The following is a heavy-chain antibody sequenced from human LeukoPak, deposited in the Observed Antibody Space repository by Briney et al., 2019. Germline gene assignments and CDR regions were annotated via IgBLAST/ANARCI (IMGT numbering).Heavy chain of an antibody. CDR3: TRQMVVTAIHDYYYYMDV. Sequence: GGSLRLSCAASGFTFSGSAMHWVRQASGKGLEWVGRIRSKANSYATAYAASVKGRFTISRDDSKNTAYLQMNSLKTEDTAVYYCTRQMVVTAIHDYYYYMDVWGKGTTVTISS. D-gene: IGHD2-21*02. V-gene: IGHV3-73*01. J-gene: IGHJ6*03. CDR2: IRSKANSYAT. CDR1: GFTFSGSA.